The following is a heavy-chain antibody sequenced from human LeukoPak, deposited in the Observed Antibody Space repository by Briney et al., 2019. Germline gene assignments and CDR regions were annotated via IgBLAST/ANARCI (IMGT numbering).Heavy chain of an antibody. CDR2: IYYSGST. CDR3: ARDRYGDYAYYYYGMDV. CDR1: GDSISSYY. Sequence: PSETLSLTCTVSGDSISSYYWSWIRQPPGKGLEWIGYIYYSGSTNYNPSLKSRVTISVDTSKNQFSLKLSSVTAADTAVYYCARDRYGDYAYYYYGMDVWGQGTTVTVSS. D-gene: IGHD4-17*01. J-gene: IGHJ6*02. V-gene: IGHV4-59*01.